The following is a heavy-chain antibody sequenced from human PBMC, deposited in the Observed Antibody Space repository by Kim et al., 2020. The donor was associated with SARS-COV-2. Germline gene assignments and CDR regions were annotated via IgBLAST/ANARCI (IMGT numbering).Heavy chain of an antibody. J-gene: IGHJ4*02. D-gene: IGHD3-22*01. CDR3: ARDSSSGYYYGNPDY. Sequence: GGSLRLSCAASGFTFSSFDMHWVRQAPGKGLEWVAVIWYDGSNKYYADSVKGRFTISRDNSKNRLYLQMNSLRADDTAVYYCARDSSSGYYYGNPDYWGQGTLVSVSS. V-gene: IGHV3-33*01. CDR2: IWYDGSNK. CDR1: GFTFSSFD.